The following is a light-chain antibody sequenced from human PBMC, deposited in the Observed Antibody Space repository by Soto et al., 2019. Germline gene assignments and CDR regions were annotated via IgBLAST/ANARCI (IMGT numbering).Light chain of an antibody. Sequence: AIQMTQSPSSLSASTGDSVTITCRASQGISRFLAWFQQKPGKAPNLLIYGASTLQSGVPSRFSGSGSGTDFTLTISCLQSEDCATYYCQQYSSYPLTFGGGTKVEVK. J-gene: IGKJ4*01. CDR2: GAS. V-gene: IGKV1-8*01. CDR3: QQYSSYPLT. CDR1: QGISRF.